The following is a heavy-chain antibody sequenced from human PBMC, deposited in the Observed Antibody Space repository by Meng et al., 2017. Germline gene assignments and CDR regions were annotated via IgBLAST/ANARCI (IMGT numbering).Heavy chain of an antibody. Sequence: QVQLVQSGGEVEKPGASVKVSCKASGYTFTSYTIHWVRQAPGQSLAWMGWIKSANGDAKYSQKFQGRLTLTRDTSASTAYLELSSLTFEDTAVYYCARGTGSSWFDPWGQGTLVTVSS. V-gene: IGHV1-3*01. CDR3: ARGTGSSWFDP. CDR1: GYTFTSYT. CDR2: IKSANGDA. D-gene: IGHD6-13*01. J-gene: IGHJ5*02.